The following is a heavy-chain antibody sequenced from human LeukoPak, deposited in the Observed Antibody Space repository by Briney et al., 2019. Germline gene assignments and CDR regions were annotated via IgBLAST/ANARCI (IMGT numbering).Heavy chain of an antibody. CDR3: AREKDWLRFRGFDS. J-gene: IGHJ4*02. CDR1: GGSISSGDSY. CDR2: VFYSGRT. D-gene: IGHD6-19*01. V-gene: IGHV4-31*03. Sequence: SQTLSLTCTVSGGSISSGDSYWTWIRQHPGKGLEWIGKVFYSGRTYYNPSLESRVSISVDPSNQQFSLRLNSVTAADTAVYYCAREKDWLRFRGFDSWGQGTLVTVSS.